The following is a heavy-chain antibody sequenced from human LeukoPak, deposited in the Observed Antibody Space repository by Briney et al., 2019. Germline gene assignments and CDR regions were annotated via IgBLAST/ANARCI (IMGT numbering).Heavy chain of an antibody. D-gene: IGHD6-19*01. CDR2: IYTSGST. V-gene: IGHV4-4*07. CDR3: ARSSGCSTDWYYGMDV. J-gene: IGHJ6*02. CDR1: GGSISSYY. Sequence: SETLSLTCTVSGGSISSYYWSWILQPAGNGLEWIGRIYTSGSTNYNPSLKSRVTMSVDTSKNQFSLKLSSVTAADTAVYYCARSSGCSTDWYYGMDVWGQGATVTVSS.